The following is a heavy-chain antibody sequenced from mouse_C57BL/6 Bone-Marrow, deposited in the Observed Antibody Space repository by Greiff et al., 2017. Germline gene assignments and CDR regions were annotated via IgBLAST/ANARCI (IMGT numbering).Heavy chain of an antibody. J-gene: IGHJ1*03. D-gene: IGHD2-4*01. CDR2: ILPGSGST. CDR3: ARLNYDYGIWYFDV. CDR1: GYTFTGYW. Sequence: VQLQQSGAELMKPGASVKLSCKATGYTFTGYWIEWVKQRPGHGLEWIGEILPGSGSTNYNEKFKGKATFTADTSSNTTYMQLSSLTTEDSAIYYWARLNYDYGIWYFDVWGRGTTVTVSA. V-gene: IGHV1-9*01.